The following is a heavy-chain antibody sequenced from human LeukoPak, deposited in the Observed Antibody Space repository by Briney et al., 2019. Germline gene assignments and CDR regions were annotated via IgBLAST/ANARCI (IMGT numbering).Heavy chain of an antibody. CDR2: INPNSGGT. V-gene: IGHV1-2*02. Sequence: GASVKVSCKASGYTFAGYYMHWVRQAPGQGLEWMGWINPNSGGTNYAQKFQGRVTMTRDTSISTAYMELSRLRSDDTAVYYCARGRRPYGDPTESFDYWGQGTLVTVSS. D-gene: IGHD4-17*01. CDR1: GYTFAGYY. J-gene: IGHJ4*02. CDR3: ARGRRPYGDPTESFDY.